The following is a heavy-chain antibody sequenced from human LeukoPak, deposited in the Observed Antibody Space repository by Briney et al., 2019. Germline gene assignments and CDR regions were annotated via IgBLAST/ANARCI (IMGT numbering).Heavy chain of an antibody. D-gene: IGHD2-8*01. J-gene: IGHJ5*02. CDR2: ISGSGGRT. CDR1: FTFSSXA. Sequence: FTFSSXAXXWXRQAXXKGXXXXSAISGSGGRTYYADSLKGGFTISRENSKNTLYMQMNSLRAEDTAVYYCAKEDEVIVLMVYASWGQGTLVTVSS. V-gene: IGHV3-23*01. CDR3: AKEDEVIVLMVYAS.